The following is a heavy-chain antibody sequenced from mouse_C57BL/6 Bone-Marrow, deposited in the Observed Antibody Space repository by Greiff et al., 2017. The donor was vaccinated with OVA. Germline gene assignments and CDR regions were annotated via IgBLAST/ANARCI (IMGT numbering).Heavy chain of an antibody. J-gene: IGHJ4*01. Sequence: QVQLQQSGAELMKPGASVKLSCKSTGYTFTGYWIEWVKQRPGHGLEWIGEILPGSGSTNYNEKFKGKATFTADTSSNTAYMQLSSLTTEDSAIYYCAREGGYYGNHYYAMDYWGQGTSVTVSS. D-gene: IGHD2-1*01. CDR3: AREGGYYGNHYYAMDY. CDR1: GYTFTGYW. CDR2: ILPGSGST. V-gene: IGHV1-9*01.